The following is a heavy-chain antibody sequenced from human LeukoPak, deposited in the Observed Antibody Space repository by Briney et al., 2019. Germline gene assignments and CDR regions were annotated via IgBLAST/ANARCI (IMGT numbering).Heavy chain of an antibody. D-gene: IGHD3-10*01. J-gene: IGHJ4*02. V-gene: IGHV1-8*01. Sequence: ASVKVSCKASGYTFTSYDINWVRQAAGQGLEWMGWMNPNSGNTGYAQKFQGRVTMTRNTSISTAYMELSSLRSEDTAVYYCARGLRWFGESYDYWGQGTLVTVSS. CDR3: ARGLRWFGESYDY. CDR1: GYTFTSYD. CDR2: MNPNSGNT.